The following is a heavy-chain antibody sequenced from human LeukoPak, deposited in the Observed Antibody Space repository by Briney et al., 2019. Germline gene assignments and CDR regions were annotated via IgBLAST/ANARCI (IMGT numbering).Heavy chain of an antibody. J-gene: IGHJ4*02. V-gene: IGHV1-2*02. CDR3: ARDFCSGGGCYFDY. CDR1: GDTFSSYA. CDR2: INPNSGGT. Sequence: ASVKVSCKASGDTFSSYAITWVRQAPGQGLEWMGWINPNSGGTNYAQKFQGRVTMTRDTSISTAYMELSRLRSDDTAVYYCARDFCSGGGCYFDYWGQGTLVTVSS. D-gene: IGHD2-15*01.